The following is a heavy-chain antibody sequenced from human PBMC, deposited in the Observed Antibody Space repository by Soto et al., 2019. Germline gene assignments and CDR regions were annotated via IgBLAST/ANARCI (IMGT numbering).Heavy chain of an antibody. CDR3: ARNHYYDSSGYYYFDY. J-gene: IGHJ4*02. Sequence: RGSLRLSCAASGFTFSDYYMSWIRQAPGKGLEWVSYISSSGSTIYYADSVKGRFTISRDNAKNSLYLQMNSLRAEDTAVYYCARNHYYDSSGYYYFDYWGQGTLVTVSS. CDR2: ISSSGSTI. D-gene: IGHD3-22*01. CDR1: GFTFSDYY. V-gene: IGHV3-11*01.